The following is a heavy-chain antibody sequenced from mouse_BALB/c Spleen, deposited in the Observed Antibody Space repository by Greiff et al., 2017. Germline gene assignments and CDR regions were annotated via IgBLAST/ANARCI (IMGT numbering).Heavy chain of an antibody. V-gene: IGHV5-4*02. D-gene: IGHD2-14*01. Sequence: EVKLMESGGGLVKPGGSLKLSCAASGFTFSDYYMYWVRQTPEKRLEWVATISDGGSYTYYPDSVKGRFTISRDNAKNNLYLQMSSLKSEDTAMYYCARDGRYDRGFDYWGQGTTLTVSS. CDR3: ARDGRYDRGFDY. J-gene: IGHJ2*01. CDR2: ISDGGSYT. CDR1: GFTFSDYY.